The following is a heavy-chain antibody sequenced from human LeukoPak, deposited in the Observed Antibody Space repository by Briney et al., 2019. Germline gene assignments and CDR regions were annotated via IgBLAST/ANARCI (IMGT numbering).Heavy chain of an antibody. V-gene: IGHV4-59*08. CDR1: GGSISSYY. CDR2: IYYSGST. CDR3: ARVIAAAGTWWFDP. D-gene: IGHD6-13*01. Sequence: PSETLSLTCTVSGGSISSYYWSLIRQPPGKGLEWIGYIYYSGSTNYNPSLKSRVTISVDTSKNQFSLKLSSVTAADTAVYYCARVIAAAGTWWFDPWGQGTLVTVSS. J-gene: IGHJ5*02.